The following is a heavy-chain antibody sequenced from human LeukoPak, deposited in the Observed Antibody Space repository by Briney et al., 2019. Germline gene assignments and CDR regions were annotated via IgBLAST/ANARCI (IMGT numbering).Heavy chain of an antibody. CDR1: GFTFSTYA. J-gene: IGHJ4*02. CDR3: AKDKSSSSSGWYLSDY. CDR2: ITGNGGNR. V-gene: IGHV3-23*01. Sequence: GGSLRLSRAASGFTFSTYAMSWVRQAPGKGLEWVAGITGNGGNRYYADAVKGRFTISRDNSRSTVYLQMNSLRAEDTALYYCAKDKSSSSSGWYLSDYWGQGTLVTVSS. D-gene: IGHD6-19*01.